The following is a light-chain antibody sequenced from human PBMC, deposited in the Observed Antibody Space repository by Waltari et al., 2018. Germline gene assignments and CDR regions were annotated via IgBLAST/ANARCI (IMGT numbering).Light chain of an antibody. V-gene: IGLV2-14*03. CDR2: DVN. Sequence: QSALTQPASVSGSPGQSITISCTGTSTDVGAYNYVSWYQQYPGKAPKLIIYDVNNRPPGVSNRCSGSKSGSTASLTISGLQAEDEADYYCGSYTTTIAVVFGGGTKLTVL. CDR1: STDVGAYNY. J-gene: IGLJ2*01. CDR3: GSYTTTIAVV.